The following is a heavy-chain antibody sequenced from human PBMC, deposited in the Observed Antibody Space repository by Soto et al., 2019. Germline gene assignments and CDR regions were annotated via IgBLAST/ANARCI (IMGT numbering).Heavy chain of an antibody. CDR2: IIPILGTA. CDR3: ASPYRKQLQFWYFEL. Sequence: QVQLVQSGAEVKKPGSSVKVSCKASGGTFSSYAISWVRQAPGQGLEWMGGIIPILGTANCAQKFQGRVTITADESTSTAYMELSSLKSEDTAVYYCASPYRKQLQFWYFELWGRGTLVTVSS. J-gene: IGHJ2*01. V-gene: IGHV1-69*12. D-gene: IGHD6-13*01. CDR1: GGTFSSYA.